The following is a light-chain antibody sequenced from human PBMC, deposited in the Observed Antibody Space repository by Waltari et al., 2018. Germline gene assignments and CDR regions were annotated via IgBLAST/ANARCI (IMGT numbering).Light chain of an antibody. CDR3: QQYNNWPGVT. CDR2: GAS. CDR1: QSVIRT. V-gene: IGKV3-15*01. Sequence: EIVMTQSPATLSLSPGERATLSCRASQSVIRTLAWYQQKPGQAPRLLIYGASTRATGIPARFSGSGSGTEFTLTISSLQSEDFAVYYCQQYNNWPGVTFGGGTKVEIK. J-gene: IGKJ4*01.